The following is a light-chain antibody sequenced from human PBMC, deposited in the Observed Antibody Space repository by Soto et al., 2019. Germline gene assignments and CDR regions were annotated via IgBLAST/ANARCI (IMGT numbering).Light chain of an antibody. CDR1: QGISNH. Sequence: DTQMTQSPSSLSASVGDRVTITCRASQGISNHLAWYQQKPGKVPKLLIYAASTLQSGVPSRFSGSGSGTDLTLTISSLQPEDVATYYCQKYNSAPWTFGQGTKVEIK. J-gene: IGKJ1*01. CDR3: QKYNSAPWT. CDR2: AAS. V-gene: IGKV1-27*01.